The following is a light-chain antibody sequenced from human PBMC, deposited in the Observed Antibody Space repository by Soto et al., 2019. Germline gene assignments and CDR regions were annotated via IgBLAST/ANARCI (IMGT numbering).Light chain of an antibody. CDR3: QSYDLSLRGYV. Sequence: QLVLTQPPSVSGAHGQRVTVSCTGSSSNIGACYDVNWYQQLTGTAPKLLISLTNHRPSGVPERFSGSKSGTSASLAIAGLQAEYESDYYCQSYDLSLRGYVLGTGTKLTVL. CDR2: LTN. J-gene: IGLJ1*01. V-gene: IGLV1-40*01. CDR1: SSNIGACYD.